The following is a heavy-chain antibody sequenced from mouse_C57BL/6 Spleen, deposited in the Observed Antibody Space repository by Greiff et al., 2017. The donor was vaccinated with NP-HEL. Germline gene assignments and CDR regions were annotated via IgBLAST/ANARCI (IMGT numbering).Heavy chain of an antibody. CDR1: GFTFSSYT. CDR3: ARRGYYDYAWFAY. Sequence: EVKLMESGGGLVKPGGSLKLSCAASGFTFSSYTMSWVRQTPEKRLEWVATISGGGGNTYYPDSVKGRFTISRDNAKNTLYLQMSSLRSEDTALYYCARRGYYDYAWFAYWGQGTLVTVSA. V-gene: IGHV5-9*01. D-gene: IGHD2-4*01. CDR2: ISGGGGNT. J-gene: IGHJ3*01.